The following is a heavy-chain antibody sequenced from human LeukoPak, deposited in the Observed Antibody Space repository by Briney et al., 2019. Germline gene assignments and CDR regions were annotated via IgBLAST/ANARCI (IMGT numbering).Heavy chain of an antibody. CDR3: ARDDQYYYGSGTFDY. CDR2: ISTYNGHT. V-gene: IGHV1-18*01. CDR1: DYTFTKYG. Sequence: ASVKVSCKASDYTFTKYGFSWVRQAPGQGLEWMGWISTYNGHTIYAQRFQGRVTLTTDTSTRTAYMELKSLRSDDTAVFYCARDDQYYYGSGTFDYWGQGTLVTVSS. D-gene: IGHD3-10*01. J-gene: IGHJ4*02.